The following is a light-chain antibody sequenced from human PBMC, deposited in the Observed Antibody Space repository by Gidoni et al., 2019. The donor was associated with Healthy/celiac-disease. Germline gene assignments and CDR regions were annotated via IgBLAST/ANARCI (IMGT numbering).Light chain of an antibody. V-gene: IGLV1-40*01. CDR2: GNS. J-gene: IGLJ3*02. Sequence: QSVLTQPPSVSAAPGQRVTISCTGSSSNIGAGYDLHWYQQLPGTAPKLLIYGNSNRPSGVPDRFSGSKSGTAASLAITGLQAEDEADYYCQSYDSSLSGFWVFGGGTKLTVL. CDR1: SSNIGAGYD. CDR3: QSYDSSLSGFWV.